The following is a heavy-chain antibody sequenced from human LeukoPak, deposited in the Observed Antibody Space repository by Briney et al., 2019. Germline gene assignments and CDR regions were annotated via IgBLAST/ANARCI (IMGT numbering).Heavy chain of an antibody. J-gene: IGHJ6*02. Sequence: GGSLRLSCAASGFTVSSNYMSWVRQAPGKGLEWVSVIYSGGSTYYADSVKGRFTISRDNSKNTLYLQMNSLRAEDTAVYYCARDKSSPPYYYYGMDVWGQGTTVTVSS. V-gene: IGHV3-66*01. CDR1: GFTVSSNY. CDR2: IYSGGST. CDR3: ARDKSSPPYYYYGMDV.